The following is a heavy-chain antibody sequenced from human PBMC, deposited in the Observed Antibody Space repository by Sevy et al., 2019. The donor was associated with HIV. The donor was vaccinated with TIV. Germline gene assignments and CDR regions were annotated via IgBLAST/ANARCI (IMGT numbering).Heavy chain of an antibody. CDR2: ISSGSSYI. V-gene: IGHV3-21*01. D-gene: IGHD3-10*01. CDR1: GFTFSYYN. CDR3: ARNLDYYASGPPDS. J-gene: IGHJ4*02. Sequence: GGSLRLSCAASGFTFSYYNMNWVRQAPGKGLELVSSISSGSSYIFYVDSVKGRFTISRDNAKDSLFLQMNSLRAEDTAVYYCARNLDYYASGPPDSWGRGTLVTVSS.